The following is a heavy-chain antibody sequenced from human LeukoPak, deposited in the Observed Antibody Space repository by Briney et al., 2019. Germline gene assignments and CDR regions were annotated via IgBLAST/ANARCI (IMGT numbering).Heavy chain of an antibody. V-gene: IGHV1-2*02. J-gene: IGHJ3*02. D-gene: IGHD3-16*01. CDR1: EYTFIGYY. CDR2: INPNGGAT. CDR3: ARVRLNAFDI. Sequence: GASVKVSCKASEYTFIGYYMHWVRQAHGQGPEWMGWINPNGGATNYAQKFQGRVTMTRDTSISTAYMELSRLRSDDTAVYCCARVRLNAFDIWGQGTMVIVSS.